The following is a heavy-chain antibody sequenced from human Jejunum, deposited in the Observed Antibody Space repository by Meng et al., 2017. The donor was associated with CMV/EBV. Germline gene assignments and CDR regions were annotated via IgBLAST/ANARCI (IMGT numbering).Heavy chain of an antibody. CDR2: IIAIFKTP. V-gene: IGHV1-69*12. CDR3: ARGFLNGYQPFDY. D-gene: IGHD5-24*01. Sequence: QGQGLESGAEWQEPGSSMKVSCKSSGGSVNNYAFNWVRQAPGQGLEWMGGIIAIFKTPNYAQKFQGRLTITADESTGTSYMELTSLTSEDTAVYYCARGFLNGYQPFDYWGQGTLVTVSS. J-gene: IGHJ4*02. CDR1: GGSVNNYA.